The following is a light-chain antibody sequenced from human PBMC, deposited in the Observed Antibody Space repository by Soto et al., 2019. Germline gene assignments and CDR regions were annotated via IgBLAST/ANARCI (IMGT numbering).Light chain of an antibody. CDR2: GAS. CDR1: ESVSSN. V-gene: IGKV3-15*01. J-gene: IGKJ4*01. CDR3: RQYYDWPSLT. Sequence: EILMTQSPATLSVSPGERATLSCRASESVSSNLAWYQQKPGQAPRLLIYGASTRATGIPPRFSGSGSGTAFTPLISSLQSTDVVVYYCRQYYDWPSLTFGRGTKVEIK.